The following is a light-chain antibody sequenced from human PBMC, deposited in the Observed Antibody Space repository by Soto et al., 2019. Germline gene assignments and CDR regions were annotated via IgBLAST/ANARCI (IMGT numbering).Light chain of an antibody. J-gene: IGLJ3*02. V-gene: IGLV2-8*01. CDR1: SSDVGGYNY. Sequence: QSALTQPPSASGSPGQSVAISCTGTSSDVGGYNYVSWYQQHPGKAPKVMIYEVTKRPSGVPDRFSGSKSDNTASLTVSGLQAEDEADYYCSSYAGSNNFGVLFGGGTKLTVL. CDR3: SSYAGSNNFGVL. CDR2: EVT.